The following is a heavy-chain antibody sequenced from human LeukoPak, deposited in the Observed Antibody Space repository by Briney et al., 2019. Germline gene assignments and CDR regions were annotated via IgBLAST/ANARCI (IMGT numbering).Heavy chain of an antibody. V-gene: IGHV4-59*08. D-gene: IGHD2-15*01. CDR1: GGSITNYN. J-gene: IGHJ5*02. CDR3: ARRRVGDLTVGSDTWFDP. Sequence: SETLSLTCTVSGGSITNYNWNWIRQPPGKGLEWIGYISDSGSTNYNPSLQSRVTISVDTSKNQFSLKLSSVTASDTTVYYCARRRVGDLTVGSDTWFDPWGQGALVTVSS. CDR2: ISDSGST.